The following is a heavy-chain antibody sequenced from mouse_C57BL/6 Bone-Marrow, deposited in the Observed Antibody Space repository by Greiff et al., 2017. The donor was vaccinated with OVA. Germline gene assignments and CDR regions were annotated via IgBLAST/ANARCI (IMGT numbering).Heavy chain of an antibody. Sequence: EVKVVESGGGLVKPGGSLKLSCAASGFTFSSYAMSWVRQTPEKRLEWVATISDGGSYTYYPDNVKGRFTISRDNAKNNLYLQMSHLKSEDTAMYYCARVTQLGYFDVWGTGTTVTVSS. D-gene: IGHD4-1*02. CDR1: GFTFSSYA. J-gene: IGHJ1*03. CDR2: ISDGGSYT. V-gene: IGHV5-4*03. CDR3: ARVTQLGYFDV.